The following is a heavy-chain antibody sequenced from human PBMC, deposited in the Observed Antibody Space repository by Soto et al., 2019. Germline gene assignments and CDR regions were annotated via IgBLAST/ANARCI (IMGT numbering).Heavy chain of an antibody. V-gene: IGHV3-23*01. CDR3: AKESPREGYCSGGSCYSFYSYFQH. CDR1: GFTFSSYA. D-gene: IGHD2-15*01. Sequence: GGSLRLSCAASGFTFSSYAMSWVRQAPGKGLEWVSAISGSGGSTYYADSVKGRFTISRDNSKNTWYLQMNSLRAEDTGVYYCAKESPREGYCSGGSCYSFYSYFQHWGQGTLVTVSS. CDR2: ISGSGGST. J-gene: IGHJ1*01.